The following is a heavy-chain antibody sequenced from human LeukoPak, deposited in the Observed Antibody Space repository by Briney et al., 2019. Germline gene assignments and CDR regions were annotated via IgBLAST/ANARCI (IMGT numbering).Heavy chain of an antibody. CDR3: ARGLWFGELFPYFDY. CDR2: ISSSSSYI. J-gene: IGHJ4*02. D-gene: IGHD3-10*01. CDR1: GFTFSSYS. V-gene: IGHV3-21*01. Sequence: GGSLRLSCAASGFTFSSYSMNWVRQAPGKGLGWVSSISSSSSYIYYADSVKGRFTISRDNAKNSLYLQMNSLRAEDTAVYYCARGLWFGELFPYFDYWGQGTLVTVSS.